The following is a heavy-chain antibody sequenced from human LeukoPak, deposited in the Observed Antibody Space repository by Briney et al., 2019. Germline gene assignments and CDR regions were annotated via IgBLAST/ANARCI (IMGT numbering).Heavy chain of an antibody. CDR2: IGAYNGNT. CDR3: ARDNSVGDNAWWFDH. J-gene: IGHJ5*02. D-gene: IGHD1-26*01. CDR1: GYTFTSYG. V-gene: IGHV1-18*01. Sequence: GASVKVSFKASGYTFTSYGISWVRQAPGQGLEWMGWIGAYNGNTNYAQKLQGRVTMTTDTSTSTAYMELRSLRSDDTAVYYCARDNSVGDNAWWFDHWGQGTLATVSS.